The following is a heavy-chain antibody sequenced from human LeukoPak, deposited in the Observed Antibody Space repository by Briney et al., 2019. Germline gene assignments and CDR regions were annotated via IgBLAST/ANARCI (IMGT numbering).Heavy chain of an antibody. CDR3: ARERHSSGPDY. D-gene: IGHD6-25*01. CDR2: INHSGST. Sequence: PSETLSLTCAVYGGSFSGYYWSWIRQPPGKGLEWIGEINHSGSTNYNLSLKSRVTISVDTSKNQFSLKLSSVTAADTAVYYCARERHSSGPDYWGQGTLVTVSS. J-gene: IGHJ4*02. V-gene: IGHV4-34*01. CDR1: GGSFSGYY.